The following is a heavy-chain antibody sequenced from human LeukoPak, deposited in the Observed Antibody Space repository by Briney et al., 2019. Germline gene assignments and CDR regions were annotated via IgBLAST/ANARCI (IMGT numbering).Heavy chain of an antibody. V-gene: IGHV4-59*08. CDR3: ARHASAVAAPDY. D-gene: IGHD6-19*01. CDR2: IYYSGST. CDR1: GGSISSYY. J-gene: IGHJ4*02. Sequence: SETLSLTCTVSGGSISSYYWSWIWQPPGKGLEWIGYIYYSGSTNYNPSLKSRVTISVDTSKNQFSLKLSSVTAADTAVYYCARHASAVAAPDYWGQGTLVTVSS.